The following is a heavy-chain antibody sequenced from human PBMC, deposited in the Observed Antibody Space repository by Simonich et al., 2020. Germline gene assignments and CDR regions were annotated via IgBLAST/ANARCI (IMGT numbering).Heavy chain of an antibody. J-gene: IGHJ4*02. CDR2: IYSGGST. D-gene: IGHD5-12*01. CDR1: GFTVSSNY. Sequence: EVQLVESGGGLVQPGGSLRLSCAASGFTVSSNYMSWVRQAPGKGREWVSVIYSGGSTYFADSVNGRFTISRHNSKNTLYLQMNSLRAEDTAVYYCAGRGYSGYDDYWGQGTLVTVSS. V-gene: IGHV3-53*04. CDR3: AGRGYSGYDDY.